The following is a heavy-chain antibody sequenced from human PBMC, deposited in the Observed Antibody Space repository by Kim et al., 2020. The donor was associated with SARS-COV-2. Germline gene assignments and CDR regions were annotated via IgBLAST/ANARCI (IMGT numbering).Heavy chain of an antibody. CDR2: IYYSGST. Sequence: SETLSLTCTVSGGSISSYYWSWIRQPPGKGLEWIGDIYYSGSTNYNPSLKSRVTISVDTSKNQFSLKLSSVTAADTAVYYCARDRLGYCSSTRCYAWLFDTWGQGRLVTVSS. CDR3: ARDRLGYCSSTRCYAWLFDT. V-gene: IGHV4-59*01. D-gene: IGHD2-2*01. J-gene: IGHJ5*02. CDR1: GGSISSYY.